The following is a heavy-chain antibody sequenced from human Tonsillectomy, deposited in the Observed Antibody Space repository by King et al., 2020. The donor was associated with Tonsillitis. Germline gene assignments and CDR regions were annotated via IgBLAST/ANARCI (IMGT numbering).Heavy chain of an antibody. Sequence: QLVQSGAEVKKSGAAVKVSCKASGYTLINYYIHWVRRAPGQGLEWMGMIDPSGGSTNYAQRFQDRLSMTTDTSTSTVYIELSSLRSEDTAVYYCAREYYDRSGYYYGAFDIWGLGTMVTVSS. CDR1: GYTLINYY. V-gene: IGHV1-46*01. D-gene: IGHD3-22*01. CDR3: AREYYDRSGYYYGAFDI. CDR2: IDPSGGST. J-gene: IGHJ3*02.